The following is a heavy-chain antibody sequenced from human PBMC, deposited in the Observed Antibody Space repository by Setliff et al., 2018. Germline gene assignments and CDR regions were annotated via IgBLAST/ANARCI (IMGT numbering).Heavy chain of an antibody. J-gene: IGHJ4*02. CDR2: IYHSGST. D-gene: IGHD3-3*01. CDR3: ARRETYYSFWSGYYAY. V-gene: IGHV4-38-2*01. Sequence: PSETLSLTCAVSGYSISSGYYWGWIRQPPGKGLEWIGSIYHSGSTYYNPSLKSRVTISVGTSKNQFSLKLSSVTAADTAVYYCARRETYYSFWSGYYAYWGQGTLVTVS. CDR1: GYSISSGYY.